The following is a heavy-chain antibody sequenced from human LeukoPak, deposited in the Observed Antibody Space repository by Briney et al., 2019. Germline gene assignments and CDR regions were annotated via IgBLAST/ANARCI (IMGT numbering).Heavy chain of an antibody. D-gene: IGHD5-12*01. CDR3: ARDQNGYDFGGGDFDY. CDR2: INHSGST. J-gene: IGHJ4*02. V-gene: IGHV4-34*01. Sequence: SETLSLTCAVYGGSFSGYYWSWIRQPPGKGLEWIGEINHSGSTNYNPSLKSRVTISVDTSKNQFSLKLSSVTAADTAVYYCARDQNGYDFGGGDFDYWGQGTLVTVSS. CDR1: GGSFSGYY.